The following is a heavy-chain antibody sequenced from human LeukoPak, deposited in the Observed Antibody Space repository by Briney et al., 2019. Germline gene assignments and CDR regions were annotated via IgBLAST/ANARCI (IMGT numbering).Heavy chain of an antibody. CDR3: ARRGWYSGYVKGSYFDY. J-gene: IGHJ4*02. CDR1: GFTFSSYW. CDR2: IKQDGSEK. D-gene: IGHD5-12*01. Sequence: GGSLRLSCAASGFTFSSYWMSWVRQAPGKGLERVANIKQDGSEKYYVDSVKGRFTISRDNAKNSLYLQMNSLRAEDTAVYYCARRGWYSGYVKGSYFDYWGQGTLVTVSS. V-gene: IGHV3-7*01.